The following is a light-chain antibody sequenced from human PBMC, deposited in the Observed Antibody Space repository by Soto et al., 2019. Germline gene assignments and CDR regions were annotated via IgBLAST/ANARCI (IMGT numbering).Light chain of an antibody. CDR3: QQHNNYWT. Sequence: DVQMTQSPSTLSASVGDRVTITCRASQNINSDLAWHQQKPGKAPQLLIYRASSLESGVPSRFSGSGSGTEFTLTITSLQPDDFATYYCQQHNNYWTFGHGTRVDIK. CDR1: QNINSD. J-gene: IGKJ1*01. CDR2: RAS. V-gene: IGKV1-5*03.